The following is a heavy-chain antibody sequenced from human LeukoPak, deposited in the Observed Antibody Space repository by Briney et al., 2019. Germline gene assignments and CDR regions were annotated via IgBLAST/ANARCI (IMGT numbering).Heavy chain of an antibody. CDR3: ARYSNSQSPFDY. CDR2: IIPIFGTA. Sequence: SVKVSCKASGGTFSSYAISWVRQAPGQGLEWMGGIIPIFGTANYAQKFQGRVTITADESTSTAYMELSSLRSEDTAVYYCARYSNSQSPFDYWGQGTLVTVSS. J-gene: IGHJ4*02. D-gene: IGHD4-11*01. CDR1: GGTFSSYA. V-gene: IGHV1-69*13.